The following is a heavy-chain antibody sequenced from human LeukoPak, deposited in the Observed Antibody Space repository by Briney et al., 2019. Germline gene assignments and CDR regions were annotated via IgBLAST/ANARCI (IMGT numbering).Heavy chain of an antibody. Sequence: SEPLSLTCSVSGGSISSSSSYWGWIRQPPAKGLEWIGSIYYSGSSFDNPALKSRVTISVDTSKNQFSLKLSSVTAADTAVYYCARHRSGWLQSTFDYWGQGTLVTVSS. CDR2: IYYSGSS. V-gene: IGHV4-39*01. D-gene: IGHD5-24*01. CDR1: GGSISSSSSY. CDR3: ARHRSGWLQSTFDY. J-gene: IGHJ4*02.